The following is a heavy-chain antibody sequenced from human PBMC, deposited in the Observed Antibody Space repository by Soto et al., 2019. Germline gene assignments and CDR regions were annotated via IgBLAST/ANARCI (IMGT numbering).Heavy chain of an antibody. J-gene: IGHJ6*02. V-gene: IGHV5-51*01. CDR3: ATTSAAGKYYYGMDV. CDR1: GYSFTSYW. CDR2: IYPGDSDT. Sequence: PGESLKISCKGSGYSFTSYWIGWVRQMPVKGLEWMGIIYPGDSDTRYSPSFQGQVTISADKSISTAYLQWSSLKASDTAMYYCATTSAAGKYYYGMDVWGQGTTVTVSS. D-gene: IGHD6-13*01.